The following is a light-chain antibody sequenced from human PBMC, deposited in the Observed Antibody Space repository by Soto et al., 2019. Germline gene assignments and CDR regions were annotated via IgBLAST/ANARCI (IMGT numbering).Light chain of an antibody. V-gene: IGLV1-44*01. CDR3: AAWDGSLNVYV. CDR1: SSSIGSNS. Sequence: QSVLTQPPSASGTPGQRVTISCSGTSSSIGSNSVNWYQQLPRTAPKVLIYTNSQRPSGVPDRFSGYKSGTSASLAISGLQPEDEAAYYCAAWDGSLNVYVFGTGTKLTVL. J-gene: IGLJ1*01. CDR2: TNS.